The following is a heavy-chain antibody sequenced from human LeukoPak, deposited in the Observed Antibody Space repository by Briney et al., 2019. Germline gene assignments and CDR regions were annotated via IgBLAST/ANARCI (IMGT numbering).Heavy chain of an antibody. CDR2: IKEDGSEI. CDR3: ARDRGYSSFDY. V-gene: IGHV3-7*01. CDR1: AFTFSSYW. D-gene: IGHD4-23*01. J-gene: IGHJ4*02. Sequence: GGSLRLSCEASAFTFSSYWMSWVRQAPGKGLEWVANIKEDGSEINYVDSVKGRFAISRDNAKNSLFLQMNSLRVEDTAVYYCARDRGYSSFDYWGQGTLVTVSS.